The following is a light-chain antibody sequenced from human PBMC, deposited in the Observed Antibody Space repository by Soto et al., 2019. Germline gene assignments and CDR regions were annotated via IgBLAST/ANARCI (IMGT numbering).Light chain of an antibody. V-gene: IGLV1-44*01. CDR1: SSNIGSNT. CDR3: AAWDDSLNGVV. CDR2: SNN. Sequence: QSVLTQPPSASGTPGQRVNISCSGSSSNIGSNTVNWYQQLPGTAPKLLIYSNNQRPSGVPDRFSGSKSGTSASLAISGLQAEDEADYYSAAWDDSLNGVVFGGGTKLTVL. J-gene: IGLJ2*01.